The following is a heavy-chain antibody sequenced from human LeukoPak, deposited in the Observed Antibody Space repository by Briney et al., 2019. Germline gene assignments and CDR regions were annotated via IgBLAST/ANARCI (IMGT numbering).Heavy chain of an antibody. D-gene: IGHD3-3*01. CDR3: TRHDTTIFGVVIDY. V-gene: IGHV3-73*01. CDR1: GFTFSGSA. J-gene: IGHJ4*02. Sequence: GGSLRLSCAASGFTFSGSAMHWVRQASGKGLEWVGRIRSKANSHATAYAASVKGRFTISRDDSKNMAYLQMNSLKTGDTAVYYCTRHDTTIFGVVIDYWGQGTLVTVSS. CDR2: IRSKANSHAT.